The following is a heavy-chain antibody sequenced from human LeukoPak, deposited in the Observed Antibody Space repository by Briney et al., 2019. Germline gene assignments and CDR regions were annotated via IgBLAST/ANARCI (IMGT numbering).Heavy chain of an antibody. V-gene: IGHV1-46*01. CDR1: GYAFTSYY. CDR3: ARDGRVTVGATPFDY. CDR2: INPSGGRT. D-gene: IGHD1-26*01. Sequence: ASVKVSCTASGYAFTSYYIHWVRQAPGQGMEWMGMINPSGGRTSYAQKFEGRVTMTRDMSTSTVYMELRSLRSEDTAVYYCARDGRVTVGATPFDYWGQGALVTVSS. J-gene: IGHJ4*02.